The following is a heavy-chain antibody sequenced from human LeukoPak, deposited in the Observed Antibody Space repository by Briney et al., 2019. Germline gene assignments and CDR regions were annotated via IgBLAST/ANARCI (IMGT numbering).Heavy chain of an antibody. D-gene: IGHD4-11*01. V-gene: IGHV1-8*01. CDR3: ARDSDYSNYYYYGMDV. Sequence: ASVKVSCKASGYTFTSYDINWVRQATGQGLEWMGWMNPNSGNTGYAQKFQGRVTMTRNTFISTAYMELSSLRSEDTAVYYCARDSDYSNYYYYGMDVWGQGTTVTVSS. CDR1: GYTFTSYD. J-gene: IGHJ6*02. CDR2: MNPNSGNT.